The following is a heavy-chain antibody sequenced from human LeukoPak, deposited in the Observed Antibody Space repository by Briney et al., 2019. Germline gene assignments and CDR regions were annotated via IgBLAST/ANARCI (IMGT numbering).Heavy chain of an antibody. CDR3: ARNLYTSGWYRLGY. J-gene: IGHJ4*02. CDR2: ISYSSSII. CDR1: GFAFSSYS. V-gene: IGHV3-48*01. Sequence: GGSLRLSCAASGFAFSSYSMNWVRQAPGKGLEWVSYISYSSSIIYYADSVKGRFTISRDNAKNSLFLQMNSLRAEDTAVYYCARNLYTSGWYRLGYWGQGTLFTVSS. D-gene: IGHD6-19*01.